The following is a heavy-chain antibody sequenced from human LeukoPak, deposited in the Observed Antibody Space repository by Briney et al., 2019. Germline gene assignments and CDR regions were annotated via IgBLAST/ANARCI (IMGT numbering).Heavy chain of an antibody. CDR3: ARVEIAVAGGYYYYYMDV. CDR2: IYYSGST. D-gene: IGHD6-19*01. V-gene: IGHV4-59*01. Sequence: EASETLSLTCTVSGDSIRNYYWTWIRQPPGKGLEWIGYIYYSGSTNYNPSLKSRVTILVDTSKNQFSLKLSSVTAADTAVYYCARVEIAVAGGYYYYYMDVWGKGTTVTVSS. J-gene: IGHJ6*03. CDR1: GDSIRNYY.